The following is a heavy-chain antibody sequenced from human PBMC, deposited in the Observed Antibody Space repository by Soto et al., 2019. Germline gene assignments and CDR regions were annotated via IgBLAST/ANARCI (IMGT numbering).Heavy chain of an antibody. CDR3: AATNRDDFWSGYYTLFDD. Sequence: SVKVSCKASGFTFTSSAMQWVRQARGQRLEWIGWIVVGSGNTNYAQKFQERVTITRDMSTSTAYMELSSLRSEDTAVYYCAATNRDDFWSGYYTLFDDWGQGTLVTVSS. CDR2: IVVGSGNT. J-gene: IGHJ4*02. D-gene: IGHD3-3*01. V-gene: IGHV1-58*02. CDR1: GFTFTSSA.